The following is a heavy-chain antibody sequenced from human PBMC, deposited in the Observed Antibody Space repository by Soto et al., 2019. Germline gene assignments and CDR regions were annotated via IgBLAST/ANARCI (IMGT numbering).Heavy chain of an antibody. CDR1: GYTFSNYG. D-gene: IGHD2-21*02. Sequence: QVQLVQSGAEVKTPGASVKVSCKASGYTFSNYGISWVRQAPGQGLEWMGWISAYNGKTYDAERLPGRVTRTTDTSTSTAYMERRSLMSDDTAVYYCAREANCGSDCYSPAEYSQHWGQGTLVTVSS. CDR3: AREANCGSDCYSPAEYSQH. CDR2: ISAYNGKT. J-gene: IGHJ1*01. V-gene: IGHV1-18*04.